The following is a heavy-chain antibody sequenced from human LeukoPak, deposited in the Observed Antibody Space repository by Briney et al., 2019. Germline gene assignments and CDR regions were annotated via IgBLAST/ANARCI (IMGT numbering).Heavy chain of an antibody. CDR1: AFTFTISS. D-gene: IGHD2-8*01. CDR3: AAGYCTNGVGHNGCVS. Sequence: EASVKLCCYASAFTFTISSLPWDREARGQRLEWIGWIVVGSGNTNYAQKFQERVTITRDMSTSTAYVELSSLRSEDTAVYYCAAGYCTNGVGHNGCVSWGQGTLVTVSS. J-gene: IGHJ5*01. CDR2: IVVGSGNT. V-gene: IGHV1-58*01.